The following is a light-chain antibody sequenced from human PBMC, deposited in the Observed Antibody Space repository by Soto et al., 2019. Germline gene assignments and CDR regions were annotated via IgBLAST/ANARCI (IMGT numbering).Light chain of an antibody. Sequence: DIVMTQSPDSLAVSLGERATINCKSSQSVLYSSNNKNYLAWYQQKPGQPPKLLVYWASTRESGVPDRFSGSGSGSDLTLTISSLEDEDVAVYFCQQYYSSQWSFGQGTKVEIK. CDR2: WAS. J-gene: IGKJ1*01. CDR3: QQYYSSQWS. CDR1: QSVLYSSNNKNY. V-gene: IGKV4-1*01.